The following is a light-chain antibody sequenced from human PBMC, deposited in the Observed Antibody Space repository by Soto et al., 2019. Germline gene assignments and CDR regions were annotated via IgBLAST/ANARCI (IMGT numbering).Light chain of an antibody. CDR3: QSYDSSLSGYV. J-gene: IGLJ1*01. CDR1: SSNIGAGYD. Sequence: QSVLTPPPSVSGAPGQRVTISCTWSSSNIGAGYDVHWYQQLPGTAPKLLIYGNSNRPSGVPDRFSGSKSGTSASLAITGLQAEDEADYYCQSYDSSLSGYVFGTGTKLTVL. V-gene: IGLV1-40*01. CDR2: GNS.